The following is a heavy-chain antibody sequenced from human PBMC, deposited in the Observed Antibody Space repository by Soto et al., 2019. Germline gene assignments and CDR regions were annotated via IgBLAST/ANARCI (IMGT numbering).Heavy chain of an antibody. D-gene: IGHD3-3*01. CDR1: GFTFSSYG. J-gene: IGHJ6*02. CDR2: IWYDGSNK. CDR3: ARVQYYDFWSGYPGGLYGMDV. Sequence: PGGSLRLSCAASGFTFSSYGMHWVRQAPGKGLEWVAVIWYDGSNKYYADSVKGRFTISRDNSKNTLYLQMNSLRAKDTAVYYCARVQYYDFWSGYPGGLYGMDVWGQGTTVTVSS. V-gene: IGHV3-33*01.